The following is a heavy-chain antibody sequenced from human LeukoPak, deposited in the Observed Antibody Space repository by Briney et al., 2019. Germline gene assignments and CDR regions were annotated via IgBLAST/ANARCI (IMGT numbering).Heavy chain of an antibody. CDR1: GFTFSSYA. D-gene: IGHD2-2*01. Sequence: GGSLRLSCAASGFTFSSYAMHWVRQAPGKGLEWVAVISYDGSNKHYADSVKGRFTISRDNSKNTLYLQMNSLRAEDTAVYYCARDGISIVVVPAAMSLGYFDYWGQGTLVTVSS. CDR2: ISYDGSNK. J-gene: IGHJ4*02. CDR3: ARDGISIVVVPAAMSLGYFDY. V-gene: IGHV3-30-3*01.